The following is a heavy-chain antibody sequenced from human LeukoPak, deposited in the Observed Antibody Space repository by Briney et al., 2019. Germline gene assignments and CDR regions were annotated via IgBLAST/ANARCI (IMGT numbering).Heavy chain of an antibody. Sequence: GASVKVSCKASGYTFTGYYMHWVRQAPGQGLEWMGWINPNSGGTNYAQKFQGRVTMTRDTSISTAYMELSRLRSDDTAVYYCARDNYDILTGYYNVDYRGQGTLVTVSS. V-gene: IGHV1-2*02. D-gene: IGHD3-9*01. CDR2: INPNSGGT. J-gene: IGHJ4*02. CDR1: GYTFTGYY. CDR3: ARDNYDILTGYYNVDY.